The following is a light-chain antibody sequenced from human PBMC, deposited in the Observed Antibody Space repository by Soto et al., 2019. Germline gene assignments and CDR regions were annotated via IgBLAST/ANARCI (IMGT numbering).Light chain of an antibody. CDR3: QAYDTSLSGVV. CDR1: SSNIGADYD. Sequence: QLVLTQPPSVSGAPGQRITISCTGSSSNIGADYDVHWYQQFPGTAPKLLIDGNVDRPSGVPDRFSASKSGTSASLAITGLQAEDEADYYCQAYDTSLSGVVFGTGTKLNVL. J-gene: IGLJ1*01. CDR2: GNV. V-gene: IGLV1-40*01.